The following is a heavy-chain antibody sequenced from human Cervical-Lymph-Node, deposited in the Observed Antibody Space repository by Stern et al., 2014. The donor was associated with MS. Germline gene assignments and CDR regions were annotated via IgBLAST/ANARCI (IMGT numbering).Heavy chain of an antibody. Sequence: VQLVESGAEVKKPGSSVKVSCKASGGTFSTQAINWVRQAPGEGLEWVGGIIPYFGSSNGVQKVQDRITITADESTCTAYMDLSSLRSEDTAVYYCAAPSTVTVGGMDVWGQGTTVTVSS. J-gene: IGHJ6*02. CDR1: GGTFSTQA. D-gene: IGHD4-17*01. V-gene: IGHV1-69*01. CDR2: IIPYFGSS. CDR3: AAPSTVTVGGMDV.